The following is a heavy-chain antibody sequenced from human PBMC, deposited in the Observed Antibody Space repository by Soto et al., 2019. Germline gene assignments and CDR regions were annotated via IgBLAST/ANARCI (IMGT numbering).Heavy chain of an antibody. CDR1: GYTFTSYG. CDR2: ISAYNGNT. V-gene: IGHV1-18*01. CDR3: ARLGWGPYYDILTGYYDY. D-gene: IGHD3-9*01. J-gene: IGHJ4*02. Sequence: ASVKVSCKASGYTFTSYGISWVRQAPGQGLEWMGWISAYNGNTNYAQKLQGRVTMTTDTSTSTAYMELRSLRSDDTAVYYCARLGWGPYYDILTGYYDYWGQGTLVTVSS.